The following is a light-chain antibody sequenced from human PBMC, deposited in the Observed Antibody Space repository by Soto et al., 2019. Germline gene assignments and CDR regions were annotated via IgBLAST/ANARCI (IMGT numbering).Light chain of an antibody. CDR2: GAS. Sequence: EIVLTQSPGTLSLSPGERATLSCRASQSVSSSYFAWYQQKLGQDPRLLISGASMRASGVPVRFIGSGSGTDFTLTTTRLEAEDFAVYYCQQYGGSPITFGQGTRLEIK. CDR1: QSVSSSY. J-gene: IGKJ5*01. V-gene: IGKV3-20*01. CDR3: QQYGGSPIT.